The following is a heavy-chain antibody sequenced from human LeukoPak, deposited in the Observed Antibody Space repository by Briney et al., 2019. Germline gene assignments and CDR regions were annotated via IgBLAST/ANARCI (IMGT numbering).Heavy chain of an antibody. J-gene: IGHJ6*03. D-gene: IGHD5-18*01. V-gene: IGHV3-21*01. CDR2: ISSSNTYI. CDR1: GFTFSSYS. Sequence: SGGSLRLSCAASGFTFSSYSMNWVRQAPGKGLEWVSSISSSNTYIYYADSVKGRFTISRDNAKNSLYVQMNSLRAEDTAVYYCARVGGNRYGFSPNYYFNYMDVWGKGTTVTVSS. CDR3: ARVGGNRYGFSPNYYFNYMDV.